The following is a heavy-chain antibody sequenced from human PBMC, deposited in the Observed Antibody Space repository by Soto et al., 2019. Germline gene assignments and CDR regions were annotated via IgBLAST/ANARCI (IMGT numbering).Heavy chain of an antibody. D-gene: IGHD2-15*01. CDR1: GFTFNNYA. J-gene: IGHJ4*02. Sequence: QVQLVQSGAEVKKPGSSVKVSCKASGFTFNNYAMHWVRQAPGKGLDWVAVISYDGSNKYYADSVKGRFTISRDNSKNTLYLQMSSLRPEDTAVYYCVKDLGYGGSFDYWGQGTLVTVSS. CDR2: ISYDGSNK. V-gene: IGHV3-30*18. CDR3: VKDLGYGGSFDY.